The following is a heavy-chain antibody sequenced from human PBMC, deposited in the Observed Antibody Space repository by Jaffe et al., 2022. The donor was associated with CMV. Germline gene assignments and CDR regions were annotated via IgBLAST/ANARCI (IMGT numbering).Heavy chain of an antibody. D-gene: IGHD2-21*01. CDR2: ISGSGGST. Sequence: EVQLLESGGGLVQPGGSLRLSCAASGFTFSSYAMSWVRQAPGKGLEWVSVISGSGGSTYYADSVKGRFTISRDNSKNTLYLQMNSLRAEDTAIYYCAKGNSIRRGFTSGDAFDIWGQGTMVTVSS. CDR3: AKGNSIRRGFTSGDAFDI. V-gene: IGHV3-23*01. J-gene: IGHJ3*02. CDR1: GFTFSSYA.